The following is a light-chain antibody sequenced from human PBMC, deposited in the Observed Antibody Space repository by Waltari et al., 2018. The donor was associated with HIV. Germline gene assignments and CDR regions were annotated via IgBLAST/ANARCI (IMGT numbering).Light chain of an antibody. J-gene: IGLJ2*01. CDR3: ATWTDSLSGVV. Sequence: QSVLTQSPSASGTPGQRVTISCSGSSSNIGSNYVYWYQQLPGTAPKLLLYRNNQRPSGVPDRFSGYKSGTSASLAISGLRSEDEAHYYCATWTDSLSGVVFGGGTKLRVL. V-gene: IGLV1-47*01. CDR1: SSNIGSNY. CDR2: RNN.